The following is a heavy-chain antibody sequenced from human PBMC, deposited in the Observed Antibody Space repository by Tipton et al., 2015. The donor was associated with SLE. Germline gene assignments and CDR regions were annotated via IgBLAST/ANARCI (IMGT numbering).Heavy chain of an antibody. CDR3: AREPGVYGPGIEH. V-gene: IGHV4-59*01. CDR1: GGSNSNYY. CDR2: IYYSGST. Sequence: TLSLTCTVSGGSNSNYYWNWIRQPPGKGLEWIGVIYYSGSTNYNPSLQSRVIISVDTSKSQFSLKLSSVTAADTAVYYCAREPGVYGPGIEHWGQGTLVNVSS. J-gene: IGHJ1*01. D-gene: IGHD3-10*01.